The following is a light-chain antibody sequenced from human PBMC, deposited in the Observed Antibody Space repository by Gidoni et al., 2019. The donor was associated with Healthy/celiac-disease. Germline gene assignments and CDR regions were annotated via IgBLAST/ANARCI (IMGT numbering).Light chain of an antibody. CDR1: QSVSSSY. J-gene: IGKJ2*01. CDR3: QQYGSSPPYT. Sequence: DIVLTQSPGTLSLSPGERATLSCRASQSVSSSYLAWYQQKPGQAPRLLIYGASSRATGNPDRFSGSGSGTDFTLTISRLEPEDFAGYYCQQYGSSPPYTFXQXTKLESK. V-gene: IGKV3-20*01. CDR2: GAS.